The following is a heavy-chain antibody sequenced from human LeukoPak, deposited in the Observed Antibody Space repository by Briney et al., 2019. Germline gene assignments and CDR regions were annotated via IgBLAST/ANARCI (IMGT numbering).Heavy chain of an antibody. V-gene: IGHV3-20*01. CDR3: ARSRLLAYCAGSPCAFDI. D-gene: IGHD2-21*01. J-gene: IGHJ3*02. CDR2: INWNGGST. CDR1: GFTFDDYG. Sequence: PGGSLRLSCAASGFTFDDYGMSWVRQAPGKGLEWVSGINWNGGSTGYADSVKGRFAISRDNAKNSLYLQMNSLRAEDTALYHCARSRLLAYCAGSPCAFDIWGQGTMVTVSS.